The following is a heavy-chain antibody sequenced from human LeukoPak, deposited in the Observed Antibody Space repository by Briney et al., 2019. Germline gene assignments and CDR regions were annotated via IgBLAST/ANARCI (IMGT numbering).Heavy chain of an antibody. CDR2: IYYSGST. J-gene: IGHJ4*02. Sequence: PSETLSLTCTVSGGSISSGDYYWSWIRQPPGTGLEWIGYIYYSGSTYYNPSLKSRVTISVDTSKNQFSLKLSSVTAADTAVYYCARQMNYYDSSGSFDYWGQGTLVTVSS. D-gene: IGHD3-22*01. V-gene: IGHV4-30-4*01. CDR1: GGSISSGDYY. CDR3: ARQMNYYDSSGSFDY.